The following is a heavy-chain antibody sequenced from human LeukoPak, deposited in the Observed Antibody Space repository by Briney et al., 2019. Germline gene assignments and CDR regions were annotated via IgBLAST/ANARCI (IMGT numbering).Heavy chain of an antibody. J-gene: IGHJ4*02. CDR1: GGSISIGGYS. V-gene: IGHV4-30-2*01. CDR2: VYHSGRN. CDR3: ARGSDVYYFDY. Sequence: SQTLSLTCAVSGGSISIGGYSWSWIRQPPGKGLEWIGYVYHSGRNYYNPSLKRRVTISVDRSKNQFSLKLSSVTAADTAVYYCARGSDVYYFDYWGQGTLVTVSS.